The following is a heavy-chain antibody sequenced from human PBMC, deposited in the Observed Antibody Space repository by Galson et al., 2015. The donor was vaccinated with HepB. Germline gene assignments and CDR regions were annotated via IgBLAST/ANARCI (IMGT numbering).Heavy chain of an antibody. Sequence: SETLSLTCAVYGGSFSGYYWTWIRQSPGKGLEWIGEINHSGSTNCNPSLQSRLIISVDTSKNHFSLKLSSVTAADTATYYCARAAFDQYYRDTSGYFYYYMDVWGEGTAVTVSS. V-gene: IGHV4-34*01. D-gene: IGHD3-22*01. CDR3: ARAAFDQYYRDTSGYFYYYMDV. CDR1: GGSFSGYY. J-gene: IGHJ6*03. CDR2: INHSGST.